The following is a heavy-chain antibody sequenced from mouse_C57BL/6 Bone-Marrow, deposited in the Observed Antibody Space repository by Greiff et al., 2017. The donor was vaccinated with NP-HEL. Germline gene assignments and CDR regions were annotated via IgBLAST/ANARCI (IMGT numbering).Heavy chain of an antibody. CDR2: IYPGSGRT. CDR3: ARCRITVDY. J-gene: IGHJ2*01. V-gene: IGHV1-55*01. D-gene: IGHD1-3*01. Sequence: QVQLQQPGAELVKPGASVKMSCKASGYTFTSYWITWVKQTPGQGLEWIGAIYPGSGRTNYNEKFKSKATLTVDTSSSTAYMQLRSLTSEDAAVYYCARCRITVDYWGQGTTLTVSS. CDR1: GYTFTSYW.